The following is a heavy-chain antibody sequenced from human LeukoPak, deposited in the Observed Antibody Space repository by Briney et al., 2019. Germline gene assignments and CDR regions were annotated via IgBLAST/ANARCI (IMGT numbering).Heavy chain of an antibody. Sequence: TSETLSLTCTVSGGSVSSGSHYWSRIRQDPGKGLEWIGYISSGGSTYYNPSLRSRVAISLDTSDNQFSLRLSSVTAADTAVYYCASHDATAYHGFFYYWGQGTLVTVSS. J-gene: IGHJ4*02. CDR1: GGSVSSGSHY. V-gene: IGHV4-31*03. CDR3: ASHDATAYHGFFYY. D-gene: IGHD3-16*01. CDR2: ISSGGST.